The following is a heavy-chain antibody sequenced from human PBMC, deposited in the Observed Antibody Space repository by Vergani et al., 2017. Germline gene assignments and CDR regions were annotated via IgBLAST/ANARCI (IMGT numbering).Heavy chain of an antibody. Sequence: QVQLQESGPGLVKPSETLSLTCTVSGGSISSYYWSWIRQPPGKGLEWIGYIYYSGSTNYNPSLKSRVTISVDTSKNQFSLKLSSVPAADTAGYYCARVGYWSSTSCYRYYYYMDVWGKGTTVTVSS. CDR1: GGSISSYY. J-gene: IGHJ6*03. CDR3: ARVGYWSSTSCYRYYYYMDV. D-gene: IGHD2-2*01. V-gene: IGHV4-59*01. CDR2: IYYSGST.